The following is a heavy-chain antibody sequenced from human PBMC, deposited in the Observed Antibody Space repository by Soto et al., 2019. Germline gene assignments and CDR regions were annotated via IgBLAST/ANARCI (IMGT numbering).Heavy chain of an antibody. CDR2: ISAYNGNT. CDR1: GYTFTSYG. D-gene: IGHD2-2*01. Sequence: ASVKVSCKASGYTFTSYGISWVRQAPGQGLEWMGWISAYNGNTNYAQKLQGRVTMTADTSTSTAYMELRSLRSDDTAVYYCARDQIVVVPAAPYGMDVWGQGTTVTVSS. V-gene: IGHV1-18*04. J-gene: IGHJ6*02. CDR3: ARDQIVVVPAAPYGMDV.